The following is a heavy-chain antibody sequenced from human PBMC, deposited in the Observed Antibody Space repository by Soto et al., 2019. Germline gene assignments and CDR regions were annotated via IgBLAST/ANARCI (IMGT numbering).Heavy chain of an antibody. CDR1: GGSFSGYY. V-gene: IGHV4-34*01. CDR3: ARAMEANRDAFDI. D-gene: IGHD1-26*01. Sequence: SETLSLTCAVYGGSFSGYYWSWIRQPPGKGLEWIGEINHSGSTNYNPSIKSRVTISVDTTKKQFSLKKSSVTAADTAVYYCARAMEANRDAFDIWGQGTMVTVSS. J-gene: IGHJ3*02. CDR2: INHSGST.